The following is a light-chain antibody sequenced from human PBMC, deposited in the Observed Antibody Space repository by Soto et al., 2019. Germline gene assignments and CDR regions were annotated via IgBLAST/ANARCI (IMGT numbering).Light chain of an antibody. V-gene: IGKV1-9*01. Sequence: DIQLTQSPSFLSAAVGDRVTITCRASQGISSYLAGYQQTPGKAPKLLIYAASTLQSGVPSRFSASGSGTEFTLTISSLQPEDFATYYFQQLNSYTVTVGGGTNVEIK. CDR2: AAS. J-gene: IGKJ4*01. CDR1: QGISSY. CDR3: QQLNSYTVT.